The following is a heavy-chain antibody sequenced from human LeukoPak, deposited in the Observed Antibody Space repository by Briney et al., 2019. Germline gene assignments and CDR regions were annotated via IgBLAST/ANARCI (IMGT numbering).Heavy chain of an antibody. D-gene: IGHD3-10*01. Sequence: GGSLRPSCAASGFTFSSYWMHWVRQAPGKGLVWVSRINSDGSSTSYADSVKGRFTISRDNAKNTLYLQMNSLRAEDTAVYYCARVGPPLWFGELMAFDIWGQGTMVTVSS. CDR2: INSDGSST. J-gene: IGHJ3*02. CDR3: ARVGPPLWFGELMAFDI. V-gene: IGHV3-74*01. CDR1: GFTFSSYW.